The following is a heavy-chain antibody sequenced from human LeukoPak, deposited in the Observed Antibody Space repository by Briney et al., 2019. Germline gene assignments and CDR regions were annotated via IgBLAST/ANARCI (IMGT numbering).Heavy chain of an antibody. Sequence: ASETLSLTCAVYGGSFSGYYWSWIRQPPGKGLEWIGYIYYSGSTNYNPSLKSRVTISVDTSKNQFSLKLSSVTAADTAVYYCARGSAAADDAFDIWGQGTMVTVSS. CDR1: GGSFSGYY. CDR2: IYYSGST. V-gene: IGHV4-59*01. CDR3: ARGSAAADDAFDI. D-gene: IGHD6-13*01. J-gene: IGHJ3*02.